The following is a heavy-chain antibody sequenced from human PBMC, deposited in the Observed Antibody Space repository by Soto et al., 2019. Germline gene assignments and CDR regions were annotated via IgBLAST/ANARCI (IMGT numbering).Heavy chain of an antibody. J-gene: IGHJ4*02. D-gene: IGHD1-1*01. CDR3: ARANCKEGVDY. V-gene: IGHV1-69*01. CDR2: IIPIFGTA. CDR1: GGTFSSYA. Sequence: QVQLVQSGAEVKKPGSSVKVSCKASGGTFSSYAISWVRQAPGQGLEWMGGIIPIFGTANYAQQFQGRVTITADETTSTAYMEQSSLRSEDTAVYYCARANCKEGVDYWGQGTLVTVSS.